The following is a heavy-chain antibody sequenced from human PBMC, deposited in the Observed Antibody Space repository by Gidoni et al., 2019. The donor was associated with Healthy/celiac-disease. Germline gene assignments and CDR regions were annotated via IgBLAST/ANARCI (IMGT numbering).Heavy chain of an antibody. D-gene: IGHD6-13*01. CDR3: AREIAAAGTLDY. CDR2: IWYDGSNK. Sequence: QVQLVESGGGVVQPGRSLRLSCAASGCTFSSYGMHWVRQAPGKGLEWVAVIWYDGSNKYYADSVKGRFTISRDNSKNTLYLQMNSLRAEDTAVYYCAREIAAAGTLDYWGQGTLVTVSS. J-gene: IGHJ4*02. V-gene: IGHV3-33*01. CDR1: GCTFSSYG.